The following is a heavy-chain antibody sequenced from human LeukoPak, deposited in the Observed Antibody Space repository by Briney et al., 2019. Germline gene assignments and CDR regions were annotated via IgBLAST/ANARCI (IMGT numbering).Heavy chain of an antibody. CDR3: AKDKDWNYSEGFDY. D-gene: IGHD1-7*01. Sequence: SGGSLRLSCAASGFTFDDYAMHWVRQAPGKGLEWVSGISWNSGSIGYADSVKGRFTISRDNAKNSLYLQMNSLRAEDTALYYCAKDKDWNYSEGFDYWGQGTLVTVSS. CDR2: ISWNSGSI. J-gene: IGHJ4*02. V-gene: IGHV3-9*01. CDR1: GFTFDDYA.